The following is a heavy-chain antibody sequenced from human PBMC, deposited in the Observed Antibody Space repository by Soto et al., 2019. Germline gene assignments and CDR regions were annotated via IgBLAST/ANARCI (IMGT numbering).Heavy chain of an antibody. CDR1: GLTVRNNF. Sequence: RRLSCAASGLTVRNNFMNWVRQAPGKGLEWVSIIYNGGRPDYADSVKGRFTVSRDNSKNTLYLQMNSLRVEDTGVYYSAREEGSAYNFGYGMDVWGQGTTVTVS. V-gene: IGHV3-53*01. CDR2: IYNGGRP. D-gene: IGHD5-18*01. CDR3: AREEGSAYNFGYGMDV. J-gene: IGHJ6*02.